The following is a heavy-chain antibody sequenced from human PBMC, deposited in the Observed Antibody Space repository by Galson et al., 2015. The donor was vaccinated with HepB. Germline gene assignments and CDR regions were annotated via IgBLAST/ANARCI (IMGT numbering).Heavy chain of an antibody. CDR1: GGSISNFY. D-gene: IGHD2-15*01. CDR2: IHKTAGT. Sequence: TLSLTCTVSGGSISNFYWTWIRQVPGRGLEWVGYIHKTAGTNYNPSLKGRLTVTLDAPKNQFSLRLSSLTAADTAVYYCVRGGCSGGTCYPKYYYYYMDVWGKGTTVIVSS. V-gene: IGHV4-59*01. J-gene: IGHJ6*03. CDR3: VRGGCSGGTCYPKYYYYYMDV.